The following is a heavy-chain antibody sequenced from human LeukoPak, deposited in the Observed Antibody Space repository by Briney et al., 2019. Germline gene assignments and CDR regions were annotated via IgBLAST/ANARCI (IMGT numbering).Heavy chain of an antibody. CDR2: TSGSGGST. Sequence: PGGSLRLSCAASGFTFSSYAMSWVRQAPGKGLERVSATSGSGGSTYYADSVKGRFTISRDNAKNSLYLQMNSLRAEDTAVYYCARAKPVGATDYWGQGTLVTVSS. CDR1: GFTFSSYA. CDR3: ARAKPVGATDY. J-gene: IGHJ4*02. D-gene: IGHD1-26*01. V-gene: IGHV3-23*01.